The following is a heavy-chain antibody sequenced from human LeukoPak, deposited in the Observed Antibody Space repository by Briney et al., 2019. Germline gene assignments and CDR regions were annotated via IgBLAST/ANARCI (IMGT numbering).Heavy chain of an antibody. CDR1: GGTFSSYA. CDR3: AIWGQQLAFDY. D-gene: IGHD6-13*01. CDR2: IIPIFGTA. V-gene: IGHV1-69*05. Sequence: ASVKVSCKASGGTFSSYAIGWVRQAPGQGLEWMGGIIPIFGTANYAQKFQGRVTITTDESTSTAYMELSSLRSEDTAVYYCAIWGQQLAFDYWGQGTLVTVSS. J-gene: IGHJ4*02.